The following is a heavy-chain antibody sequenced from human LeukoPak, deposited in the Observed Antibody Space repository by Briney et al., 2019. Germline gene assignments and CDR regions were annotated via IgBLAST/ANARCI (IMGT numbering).Heavy chain of an antibody. CDR2: IHSGGST. CDR3: ARDSSQYCSGGSCYDWFDP. J-gene: IGHJ5*02. CDR1: GFIVSSNY. D-gene: IGHD2-15*01. Sequence: PGGSLRLSCAASGFIVSSNYMSWVRQAPGKGLEWVSVIHSGGSTYYADSVKGRFTISRDNSKNTLYLQMNSLRAEDTAVYYCARDSSQYCSGGSCYDWFDPWGQGTLVTVSS. V-gene: IGHV3-53*05.